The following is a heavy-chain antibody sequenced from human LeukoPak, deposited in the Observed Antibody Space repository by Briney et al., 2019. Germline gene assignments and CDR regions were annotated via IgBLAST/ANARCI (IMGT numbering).Heavy chain of an antibody. D-gene: IGHD3-9*01. CDR3: ARDEGYFDWLLSGRFDP. V-gene: IGHV1-2*02. Sequence: ASVKVSCKASGYTFTGYYMHWVRQAPGQGLEWMGWINPNSGGTNYAQKFQGRVTMTRDTSISTAYMELRSLRSNDTAVYYCARDEGYFDWLLSGRFDPWGQGTLVTVSS. CDR2: INPNSGGT. CDR1: GYTFTGYY. J-gene: IGHJ5*02.